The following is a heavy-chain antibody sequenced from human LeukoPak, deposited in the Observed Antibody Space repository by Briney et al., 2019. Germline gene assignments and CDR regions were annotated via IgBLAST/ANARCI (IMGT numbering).Heavy chain of an antibody. Sequence: SETLSLTCSVSGGSISSSSSYWGWIRQPPGKGLEWIGSIYYSGSTYYNPSLKSRVTISVDTSKNQFSLKLSSVTTADTAVYYCARDGRDYYGSGSYFLWGQGTLVTVSS. CDR3: ARDGRDYYGSGSYFL. V-gene: IGHV4-39*07. CDR1: GGSISSSSSY. D-gene: IGHD3-10*01. CDR2: IYYSGST. J-gene: IGHJ4*02.